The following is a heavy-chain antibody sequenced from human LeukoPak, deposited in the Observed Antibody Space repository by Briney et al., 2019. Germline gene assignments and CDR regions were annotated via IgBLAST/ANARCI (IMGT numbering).Heavy chain of an antibody. CDR1: GFTFSSYW. Sequence: PGGSLRLSCAASGFTFSSYWMSWVRQAPGKGLEWVANIKQDGSEKYNVDSVKGRFTISRDNAKNSLYLQMNSLRAEDTAVYYCARVRTSGWTVGWGQGTLVTVSS. V-gene: IGHV3-7*01. J-gene: IGHJ4*02. D-gene: IGHD6-19*01. CDR3: ARVRTSGWTVG. CDR2: IKQDGSEK.